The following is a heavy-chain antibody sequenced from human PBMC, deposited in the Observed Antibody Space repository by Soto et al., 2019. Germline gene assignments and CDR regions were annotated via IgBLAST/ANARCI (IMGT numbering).Heavy chain of an antibody. J-gene: IGHJ6*02. Sequence: GGSLRLSCAASGFTFSSYAMSWVRQAPGKGLEWVSAISGSGGSTYYADSVKGRFTISRDNSKNTLYLQMNSLRAEDTAVYYCAKDWRIVATGVYYYGMDVWGQGTTVTVSS. CDR3: AKDWRIVATGVYYYGMDV. CDR2: ISGSGGST. V-gene: IGHV3-23*01. CDR1: GFTFSSYA. D-gene: IGHD5-12*01.